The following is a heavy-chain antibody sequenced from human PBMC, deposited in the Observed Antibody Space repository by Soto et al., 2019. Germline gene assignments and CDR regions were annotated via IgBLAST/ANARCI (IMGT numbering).Heavy chain of an antibody. Sequence: QVQLVQSGAEVKKPGASVKVSCKASGYTCTSYALHWVRHAPGQRLAWMGWINAGNGNTKYSQKFQGRVTITRNTSASTDYMELSSLRSEDTAVYYCARGPFVGDFWSGLQYYFDYWGQGTLVTVSS. CDR3: ARGPFVGDFWSGLQYYFDY. CDR2: INAGNGNT. CDR1: GYTCTSYA. J-gene: IGHJ4*02. V-gene: IGHV1-3*01. D-gene: IGHD3-3*01.